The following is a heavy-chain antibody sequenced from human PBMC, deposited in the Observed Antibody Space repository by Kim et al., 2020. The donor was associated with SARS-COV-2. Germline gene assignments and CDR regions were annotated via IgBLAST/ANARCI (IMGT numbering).Heavy chain of an antibody. Sequence: ASVKVSCKASGYTFTSYGISWVRQAPGQGLEWMGWISAYNGNTNYAQKLQGRVTMTTDTSTSTAYMELRSLRSDDTAVYYCARTYGSGGTVLNDAFDIWGQGTMVTVSS. CDR3: ARTYGSGGTVLNDAFDI. CDR1: GYTFTSYG. D-gene: IGHD3-10*01. J-gene: IGHJ3*02. CDR2: ISAYNGNT. V-gene: IGHV1-18*04.